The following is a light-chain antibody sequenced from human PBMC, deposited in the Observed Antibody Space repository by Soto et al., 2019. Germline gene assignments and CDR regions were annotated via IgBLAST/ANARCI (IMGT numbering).Light chain of an antibody. J-gene: IGLJ1*01. Sequence: QSALTQPASVSGSPGQSITISCTGTSSDVGSYNLVSWYQQHPGKAPKLMIYEGSKRPSGVSNRFSGSKSGNTASLTISGLQAEEEADYYCWSYAGSYVFGNGTKVTVL. CDR3: WSYAGSYV. V-gene: IGLV2-23*01. CDR1: SSDVGSYNL. CDR2: EGS.